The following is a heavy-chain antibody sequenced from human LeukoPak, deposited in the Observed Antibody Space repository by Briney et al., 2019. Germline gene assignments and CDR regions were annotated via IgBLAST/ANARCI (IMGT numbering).Heavy chain of an antibody. Sequence: GGSLRLSCAASGFTFSSYGMHWVRQAPGKGLEWVAVIWYDGSNKYYADSVKGRFTISRDNSKNTLYLQMNSLRAEDTAVYYCARAPPYSYLYYFDYWGQGTLVTVSS. CDR3: ARAPPYSYLYYFDY. J-gene: IGHJ4*02. CDR1: GFTFSSYG. V-gene: IGHV3-33*01. CDR2: IWYDGSNK. D-gene: IGHD5-18*01.